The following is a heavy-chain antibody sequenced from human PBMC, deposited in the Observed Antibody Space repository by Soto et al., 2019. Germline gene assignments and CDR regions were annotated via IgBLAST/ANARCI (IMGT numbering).Heavy chain of an antibody. CDR2: ISYDGSKK. CDR1: GFTFSSYG. D-gene: IGHD3-22*01. J-gene: IGHJ4*02. CDR3: AKDTYYHDTSGYYVFDY. Sequence: PGVSLRLSCAASGFTFSSYGIHWVRQAPGKGLEWVAVISYDGSKKNYLDSVKGRFTISRDNSKNTMYLEMNSLRAEDTAIYYCAKDTYYHDTSGYYVFDYWGQGT. V-gene: IGHV3-30*18.